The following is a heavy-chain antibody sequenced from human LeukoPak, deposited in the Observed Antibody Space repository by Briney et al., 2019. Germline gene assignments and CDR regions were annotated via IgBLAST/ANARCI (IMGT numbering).Heavy chain of an antibody. Sequence: GGSLRLSCAASGFTFSSYWMTWIRQAPGKGLEWVANIKQGGSEKYYVDSVKGRFTISRDNAKNSLYLQMNRLRADDTAVYYCARDTGGGYSCYDCWGQGTLVTVSS. J-gene: IGHJ4*02. CDR1: GFTFSSYW. V-gene: IGHV3-7*01. CDR3: ARDTGGGYSCYDC. D-gene: IGHD5-18*01. CDR2: IKQGGSEK.